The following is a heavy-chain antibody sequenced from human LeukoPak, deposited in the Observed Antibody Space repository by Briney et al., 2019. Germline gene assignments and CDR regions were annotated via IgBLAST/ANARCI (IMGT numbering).Heavy chain of an antibody. CDR3: AKDRIYYDSSGSPLVY. V-gene: IGHV3-23*01. D-gene: IGHD3-22*01. J-gene: IGHJ4*02. CDR2: LCGRGGST. CDR1: GFTFSSYA. Sequence: GGSVTHSCAPSGFTFSSYAMIWARQAPGKALEWFSALCGRGGSTYYAASVKGRFTISRDNSKNPLYLQMNSLRAEDTAVYYCAKDRIYYDSSGSPLVYWGQGTLVTVSS.